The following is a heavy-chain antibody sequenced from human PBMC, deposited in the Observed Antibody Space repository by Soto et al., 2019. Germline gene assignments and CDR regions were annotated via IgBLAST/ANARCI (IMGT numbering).Heavy chain of an antibody. Sequence: GASVKVSCKASGGTFSSYAISWVRQAPGQGLEWMGGIIPIFGTANYAQKFQGRVTITADESTSTAYMELSSLRSEDTAVYYCARDSMVRELGGWDDTFDMWSQGTMVTVSS. D-gene: IGHD3-10*01. CDR1: GGTFSSYA. CDR2: IIPIFGTA. V-gene: IGHV1-69*13. CDR3: ARDSMVRELGGWDDTFDM. J-gene: IGHJ3*02.